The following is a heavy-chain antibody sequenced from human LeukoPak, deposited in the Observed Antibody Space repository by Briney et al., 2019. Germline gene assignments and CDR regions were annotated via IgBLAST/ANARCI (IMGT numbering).Heavy chain of an antibody. Sequence: GGSLRLSCEASGFTLSSYGMHWVRQAPGKGLEWVAFIRYDGSNKYYADSVKGRFTISRDNSKNTLYLQMNSLRAEDTAVYYCAKDSVNYYGSGSHSPSHWGQGTLVTVSS. CDR1: GFTLSSYG. V-gene: IGHV3-30*02. J-gene: IGHJ4*02. CDR3: AKDSVNYYGSGSHSPSH. CDR2: IRYDGSNK. D-gene: IGHD3-10*01.